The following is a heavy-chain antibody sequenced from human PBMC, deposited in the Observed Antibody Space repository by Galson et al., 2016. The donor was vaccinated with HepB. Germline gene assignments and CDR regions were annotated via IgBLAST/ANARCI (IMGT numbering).Heavy chain of an antibody. D-gene: IGHD2-8*01. J-gene: IGHJ4*02. Sequence: SLRLSCAASGFTFSSYTMNWVRQAPGKGLVWVSRISSDGSSTSYADFVKGRFTISRDNAKNTLYLQMNSLRAEDTALYYCAALPMVWGQGSLVTVSS. V-gene: IGHV3-74*01. CDR2: ISSDGSST. CDR1: GFTFSSYT. CDR3: AALPMV.